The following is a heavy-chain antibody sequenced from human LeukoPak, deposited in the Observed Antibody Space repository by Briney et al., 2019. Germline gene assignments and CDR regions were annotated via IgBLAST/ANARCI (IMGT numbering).Heavy chain of an antibody. CDR2: ISYDGSNK. Sequence: SGGSLRLSCAASGFTFSSYAMHWVRQAPGKGLEWVAVISYDGSNKYYADSVKGRFTISRDNSKNTLYLQMNSLRAEDTAVYYCAREEDYYYDSSDFLGRFDYWGQGTLVTVSS. D-gene: IGHD3-22*01. CDR3: AREEDYYYDSSDFLGRFDY. CDR1: GFTFSSYA. V-gene: IGHV3-30*04. J-gene: IGHJ4*02.